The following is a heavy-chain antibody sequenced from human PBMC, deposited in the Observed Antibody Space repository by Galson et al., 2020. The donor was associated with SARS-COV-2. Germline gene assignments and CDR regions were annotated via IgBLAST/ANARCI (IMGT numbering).Heavy chain of an antibody. CDR1: GFTFSSYA. Sequence: GGSLRLSCAASGFTFSSYAMHWVRQAPGKGLEWVAVISYDGSNKYYADSVKGRFTISRDNSKNTLYLQMNSLRAEDTAVYYCAREAGGAWFGELVVVYYYMDVWGKGTTVTVSS. CDR3: AREAGGAWFGELVVVYYYMDV. D-gene: IGHD3-10*01. CDR2: ISYDGSNK. V-gene: IGHV3-30*04. J-gene: IGHJ6*03.